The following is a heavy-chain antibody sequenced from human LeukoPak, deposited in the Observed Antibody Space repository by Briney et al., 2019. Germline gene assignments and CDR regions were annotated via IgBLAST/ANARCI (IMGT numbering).Heavy chain of an antibody. CDR2: LHYSGST. D-gene: IGHD7-27*01. J-gene: IGHJ4*02. V-gene: IGHV4-59*08. Sequence: SETLSLTCTVSGGSISSYYWSWIRQAPGKGPEWIGYLHYSGSTNYNPSLESRVTISVDTSKNQFSLKLTSVTAADTAVYYCARRGTNWGRFDYWGQGSLVTVSS. CDR1: GGSISSYY. CDR3: ARRGTNWGRFDY.